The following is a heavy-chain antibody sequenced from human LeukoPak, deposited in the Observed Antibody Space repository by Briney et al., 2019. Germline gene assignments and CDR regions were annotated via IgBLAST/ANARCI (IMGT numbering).Heavy chain of an antibody. D-gene: IGHD3-9*01. Sequence: PGGSLRLSCAASGFTFSHYSLHWVRQAPGKGLEWVGVISSDGNDKHHADSVKGRFTISRDNSRGTLYLEMSSLRPEDTAIYYCGREGHYDILTGYSPVEYYYYFMDVWGKGTTVTVSS. V-gene: IGHV3-30*04. CDR1: GFTFSHYS. CDR3: GREGHYDILTGYSPVEYYYYFMDV. CDR2: ISSDGNDK. J-gene: IGHJ6*03.